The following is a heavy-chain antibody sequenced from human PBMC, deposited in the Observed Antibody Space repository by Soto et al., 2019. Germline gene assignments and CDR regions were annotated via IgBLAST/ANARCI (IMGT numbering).Heavy chain of an antibody. CDR1: GFTFSSYG. V-gene: IGHV3-30*18. D-gene: IGHD6-13*01. CDR2: ISYDGSNK. Sequence: QVQLLESGGGVVQPGRCLRLSCAASGFTFSSYGMHWVRQAPGKGLEWVAVISYDGSNKYYADSVKGRFTISRDNSKNTLYLQMNSLRAEDTAVYYCAKDKSSSWYSEGYFDFWGLGTLVTVSS. CDR3: AKDKSSSWYSEGYFDF. J-gene: IGHJ4*02.